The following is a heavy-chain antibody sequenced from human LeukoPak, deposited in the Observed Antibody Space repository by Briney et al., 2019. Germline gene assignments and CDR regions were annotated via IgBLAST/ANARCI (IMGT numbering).Heavy chain of an antibody. J-gene: IGHJ4*02. CDR2: ISYHGSDQ. CDR3: ARQDCSGGSCYLDY. V-gene: IGHV3-30*04. CDR1: RFIFSTYA. Sequence: GRSLRLSCAASRFIFSTYAMHWVRQAPGRGLDWVAVISYHGSDQFYADSVKGRFTISRDYSKNTLFLQMNSLRTEDTAVYYCARQDCSGGSCYLDYWGREPLSPSPQ. D-gene: IGHD2-15*01.